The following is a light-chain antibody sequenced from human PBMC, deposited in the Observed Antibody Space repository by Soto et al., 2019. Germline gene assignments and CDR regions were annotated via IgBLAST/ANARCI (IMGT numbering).Light chain of an antibody. V-gene: IGLV1-44*01. Sequence: QTVVTQPPSESGTPGQSVTISCSGSTSNIGSDTVNWYQQLPGTAPKLLIYSNNQRPSGVPDRFSGSTSGTSASLAISGLQPEDEADYYCASWDDSLNGWVFGGGIKLTVL. CDR3: ASWDDSLNGWV. CDR2: SNN. J-gene: IGLJ3*02. CDR1: TSNIGSDT.